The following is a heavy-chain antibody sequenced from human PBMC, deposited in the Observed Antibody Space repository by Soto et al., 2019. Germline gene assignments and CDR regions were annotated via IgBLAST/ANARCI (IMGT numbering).Heavy chain of an antibody. CDR1: GYTFTSLG. CDR3: ARVGTYYDYVWGSYRPCHFEY. Sequence: QVRLVQSGAEVKKPGASVKVSCKASGYTFTSLGISWVRQAPGQGLKWMGWISAYNSNTNYAQKLQARVTMTTDTSTRTAHTELRSMRSDDTAVYYCARVGTYYDYVWGSYRPCHFEYWGQGTLVPVAS. CDR2: ISAYNSNT. J-gene: IGHJ4*02. D-gene: IGHD3-16*02. V-gene: IGHV1-18*01.